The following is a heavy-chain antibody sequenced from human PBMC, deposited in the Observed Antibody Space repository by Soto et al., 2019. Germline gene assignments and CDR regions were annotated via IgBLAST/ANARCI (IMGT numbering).Heavy chain of an antibody. D-gene: IGHD6-19*01. J-gene: IGHJ3*02. CDR1: GFTFSSYG. CDR3: AKESSGWSTDAFDI. CDR2: IWYDGSNK. V-gene: IGHV3-33*06. Sequence: PGGSLRLSCAASGFTFSSYGMHWVRQAPGKGLEWVAVIWYDGSNKYYADSVKGRFTISRDNSKNTLYLQMNSLRAEDTAVYYCAKESSGWSTDAFDIWSQGTMVTVSS.